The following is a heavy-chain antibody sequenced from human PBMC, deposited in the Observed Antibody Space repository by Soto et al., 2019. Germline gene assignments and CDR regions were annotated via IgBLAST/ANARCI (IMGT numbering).Heavy chain of an antibody. CDR2: IWYERSNK. CDR3: ARERTENDAFDI. CDR1: GFTFSSYG. D-gene: IGHD2-2*01. V-gene: IGHV3-33*01. J-gene: IGHJ3*02. Sequence: QVQLVESGGGVVQPGRSLRLSCAASGFTFSSYGMHWVRQAPGKGLEWVAVIWYERSNKYYADSVKGRFTISGDNSKNTLYLQMNSLRAEDMAVYYCARERTENDAFDIWGQGTMVTVSS.